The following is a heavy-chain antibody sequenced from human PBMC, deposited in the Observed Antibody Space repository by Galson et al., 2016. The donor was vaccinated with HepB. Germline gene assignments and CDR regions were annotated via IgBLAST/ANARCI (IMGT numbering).Heavy chain of an antibody. J-gene: IGHJ4*02. V-gene: IGHV4-59*12. CDR2: ASYNGDT. D-gene: IGHD3-22*01. CDR3: ASDSSGHYSQFEF. CDR1: GGSISDYY. Sequence: ETLSLTCTVSGGSISDYYCTWIRQTPGKGLEWIGFASYNGDTNYNPSLKSRVSISLDMSRHQCSLKMRSVTAADTAVYFCASDSSGHYSQFEFWGQGTLITVSS.